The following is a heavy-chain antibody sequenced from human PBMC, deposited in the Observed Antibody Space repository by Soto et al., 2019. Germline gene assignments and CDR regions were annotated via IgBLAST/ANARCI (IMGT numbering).Heavy chain of an antibody. CDR3: AKEAHYYDTSGSFDY. CDR2: LSTGGGST. D-gene: IGHD3-22*01. CDR1: GFTFSSYA. Sequence: GGSLRLSCAASGFTFSSYAMSWVRQAPGKGLEWVSSLSTGGGSTYYADSVKGRFTISRDNSKNTLYLQMNSLRAEDTAVYYCAKEAHYYDTSGSFDYWGQGTLVTVSS. J-gene: IGHJ4*02. V-gene: IGHV3-23*01.